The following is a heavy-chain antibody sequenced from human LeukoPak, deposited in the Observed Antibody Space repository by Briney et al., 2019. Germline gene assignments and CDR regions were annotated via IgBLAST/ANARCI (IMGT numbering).Heavy chain of an antibody. CDR3: ARVGPTYSSLRPNWFDP. CDR2: ISAYNGNT. Sequence: ASVKVSCKASGYTFTSYGISWVRQAPGQGLEWMGWISAYNGNTNYAQKLQGGVTMTTDTSTSTAYMELRSLRSDDTAVYYCARVGPTYSSLRPNWFDPWGQGTLVTVSS. J-gene: IGHJ5*02. V-gene: IGHV1-18*04. D-gene: IGHD6-13*01. CDR1: GYTFTSYG.